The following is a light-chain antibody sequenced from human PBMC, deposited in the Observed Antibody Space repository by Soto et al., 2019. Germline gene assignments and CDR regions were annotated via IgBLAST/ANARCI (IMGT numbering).Light chain of an antibody. J-gene: IGLJ1*01. CDR1: SNDVGGYNY. V-gene: IGLV2-8*01. CDR2: EVN. Sequence: QSALKKPPSASGSPGQSVTISCTGTSNDVGGYNYVSWYQQHPGKAPKLMIYEVNKRPSGVPDRFSGSKSGNTASLTVSGLQAEDEADYYCSSFAVSNSFVFGTGTKVTVL. CDR3: SSFAVSNSFV.